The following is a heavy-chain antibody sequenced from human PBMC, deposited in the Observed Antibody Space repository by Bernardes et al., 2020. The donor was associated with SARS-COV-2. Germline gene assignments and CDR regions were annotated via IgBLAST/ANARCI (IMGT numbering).Heavy chain of an antibody. Sequence: GGSLRLSCAASGFTFSSYEMNWVRQAPGKGLEWVSYISSSGSTIYYADSVKGRFTISRDNAKNSLYLQMNSLRAEDTAVYYCARDYNTVSPHYYYYGMDVWGQGTTVTVSS. CDR3: ARDYNTVSPHYYYYGMDV. V-gene: IGHV3-48*03. J-gene: IGHJ6*02. CDR1: GFTFSSYE. CDR2: ISSSGSTI. D-gene: IGHD4-17*01.